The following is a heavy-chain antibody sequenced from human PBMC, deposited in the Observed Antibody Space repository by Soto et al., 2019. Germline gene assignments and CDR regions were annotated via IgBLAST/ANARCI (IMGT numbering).Heavy chain of an antibody. J-gene: IGHJ5*02. D-gene: IGHD2-15*01. Sequence: SETLSLTCTVSGGSISSGDYYWSWIRQPPGKGLEWIGYIYYSGSTYYNPSLKSRVTISVDTSKNQFSLKLSSVTAADTAVYYCARAPDCSGGSCYPLNGHNWFDPWGQGTLVTVSS. CDR3: ARAPDCSGGSCYPLNGHNWFDP. CDR1: GGSISSGDYY. CDR2: IYYSGST. V-gene: IGHV4-30-4*01.